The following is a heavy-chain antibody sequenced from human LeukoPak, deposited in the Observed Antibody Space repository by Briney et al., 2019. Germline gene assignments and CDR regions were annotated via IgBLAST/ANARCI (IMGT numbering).Heavy chain of an antibody. CDR1: GFTFSSYW. J-gene: IGHJ4*02. CDR3: ARGIAVAGIGDYFDY. D-gene: IGHD6-19*01. V-gene: IGHV3-21*01. Sequence: GGSLRLPCAASGFTFSSYWMSWVRQAPGKGLEWVSSISSSSSYIYYADSVKGRFTISRDNAKNSLYLQMNSLRAEDTAVYYCARGIAVAGIGDYFDYWGQGTLVTVSS. CDR2: ISSSSSYI.